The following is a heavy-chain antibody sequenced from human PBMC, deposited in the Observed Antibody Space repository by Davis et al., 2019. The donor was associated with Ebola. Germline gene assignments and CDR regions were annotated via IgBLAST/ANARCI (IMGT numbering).Heavy chain of an antibody. CDR1: GGSISSYY. J-gene: IGHJ3*02. CDR2: IYYSGST. CDR3: ASNPFRYGTLRIAAFDI. D-gene: IGHD4-17*01. Sequence: PSETLSLTCTVSGGSISSYYWSWIRQPSGKGLEWIGYIYYSGSTNYNPSLKSRVTISVDTSKNQFSLRLSSVTAADTAVYYCASNPFRYGTLRIAAFDIWGQGTMVTVSS. V-gene: IGHV4-59*12.